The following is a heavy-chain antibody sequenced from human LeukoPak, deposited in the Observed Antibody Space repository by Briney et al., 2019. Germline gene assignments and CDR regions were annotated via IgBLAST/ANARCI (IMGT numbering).Heavy chain of an antibody. J-gene: IGHJ5*02. CDR2: IHSSGTT. V-gene: IGHV4-59*02. Sequence: APTLSLTCTVSGDSVSGYYWSWIRQPPGKGLEWIAFIHSSGTTNYNPSFKSRVSISVDTSNNPFSLNVNSVTAADTAVYYCARGGASSKWFDPWGQGTLVTVSS. CDR1: GDSVSGYY. D-gene: IGHD6-13*01. CDR3: ARGGASSKWFDP.